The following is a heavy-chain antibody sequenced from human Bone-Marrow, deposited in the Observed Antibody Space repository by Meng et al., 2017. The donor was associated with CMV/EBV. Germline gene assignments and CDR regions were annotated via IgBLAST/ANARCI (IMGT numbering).Heavy chain of an antibody. Sequence: SETLSLTCAFYGGSFSGYYWSWIRQPPGKGLEWIGEINHSGSTNYNPSLKSRVTISVDTSKNQFSLKLSSVTAADTAVYYCARAATYYDYVWGSYREYYFDYWGQGTLVTVSS. J-gene: IGHJ4*02. CDR3: ARAATYYDYVWGSYREYYFDY. CDR1: GGSFSGYY. D-gene: IGHD3-16*02. V-gene: IGHV4-34*01. CDR2: INHSGST.